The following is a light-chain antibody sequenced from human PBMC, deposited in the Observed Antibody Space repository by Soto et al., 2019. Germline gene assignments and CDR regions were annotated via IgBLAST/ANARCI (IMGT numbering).Light chain of an antibody. V-gene: IGKV3-20*01. CDR3: QQYGSSPLLT. Sequence: EIVLTQSPGTLSLSPGERATLSCRASQSVSSSYLAWYQQKPGQAPRLLIYGASSRATGIPDRFGGSGSGTDFTLTISRLEPEDCAVYYCQQYGSSPLLTFGGGTKVEIK. CDR1: QSVSSSY. J-gene: IGKJ4*01. CDR2: GAS.